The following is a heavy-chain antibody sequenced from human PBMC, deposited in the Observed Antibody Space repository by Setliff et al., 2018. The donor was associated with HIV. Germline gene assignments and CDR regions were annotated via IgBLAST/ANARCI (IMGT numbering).Heavy chain of an antibody. Sequence: KASETLSLTCAVYGGSFSGYYWSWIRQPPGKGLEWIGEVTHSGGTNYNPSLKSRVTMSVDTSKNQFSLKLSSVTAADTAVFYCARGGYSYGFGRHRAYFQYWGQGTQVTVSS. CDR2: VTHSGGT. CDR1: GGSFSGYY. V-gene: IGHV4-34*01. D-gene: IGHD5-18*01. CDR3: ARGGYSYGFGRHRAYFQY. J-gene: IGHJ1*01.